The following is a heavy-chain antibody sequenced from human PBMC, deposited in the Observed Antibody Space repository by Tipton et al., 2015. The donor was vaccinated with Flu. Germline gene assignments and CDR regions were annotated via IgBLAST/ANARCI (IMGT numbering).Heavy chain of an antibody. J-gene: IGHJ6*04. D-gene: IGHD1-1*01. V-gene: IGHV4-39*07. CDR3: TSDLWNERRAYYYYGGDV. CDR1: GDSISTTIYY. CDR2: IYYSGTT. Sequence: TLSLTCTVSGDSISTTIYYWGWVRQPPGKGLEWIGSIYYSGTTYYNPSLKSRVTISVDSSKNEFSLTKASLTAADTAVYYCTSDLWNERRAYYYYGGDVWGKGTTVTVYS.